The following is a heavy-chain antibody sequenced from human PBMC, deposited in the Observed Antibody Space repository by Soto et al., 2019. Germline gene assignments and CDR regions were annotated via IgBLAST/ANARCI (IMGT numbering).Heavy chain of an antibody. V-gene: IGHV3-48*03. J-gene: IGHJ3*02. CDR3: ASKLIVVVSPDAFDI. CDR2: ISSSGSTI. CDR1: GFTFSSYE. D-gene: IGHD2-21*01. Sequence: GGSLRLSCAASGFTFSSYEMNWVHQAPGKGLEWVSYISSSGSTIYYADSVKGRFTISRDNAKNSLYLQMNSLRAEDTAVYYCASKLIVVVSPDAFDIWGQGTMVTVSS.